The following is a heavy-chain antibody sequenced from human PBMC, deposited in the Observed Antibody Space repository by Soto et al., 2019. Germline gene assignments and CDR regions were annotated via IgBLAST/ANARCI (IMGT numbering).Heavy chain of an antibody. CDR2: IYYSGST. D-gene: IGHD3-10*01. V-gene: IGHV4-39*01. J-gene: IGHJ4*02. CDR1: GDSISSSRYY. Sequence: SETLSLTCTVSGDSISSSRYYWGWIRQPPGKGLEWIGSIYYSGSTYYNPSLKSRVTISVDTSKNQFSLKLSSVTAADTAVYYCARHEGRPYYYGSGSPSQFDYWGQGTLVTVSS. CDR3: ARHEGRPYYYGSGSPSQFDY.